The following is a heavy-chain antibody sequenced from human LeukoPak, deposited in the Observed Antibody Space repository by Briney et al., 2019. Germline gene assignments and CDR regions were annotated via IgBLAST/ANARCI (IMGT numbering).Heavy chain of an antibody. CDR2: ISYDGSNK. D-gene: IGHD4-23*01. V-gene: IGHV3-30*03. CDR3: ATSYDYGGNRPEDY. Sequence: GGSLRLSCAASGFTFSSYGMHWVRQAPGKGLEWVAVISYDGSNKYYADSVKGRFTISRDNSKNTLYLQMNSLRAEDTAVYYCATSYDYGGNRPEDYWGQGTLVTVSS. CDR1: GFTFSSYG. J-gene: IGHJ4*02.